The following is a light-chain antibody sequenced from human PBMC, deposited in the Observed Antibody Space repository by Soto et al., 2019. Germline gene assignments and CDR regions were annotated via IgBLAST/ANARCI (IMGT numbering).Light chain of an antibody. CDR3: QQYTAWPPHT. CDR1: QSVNNR. Sequence: VMTQFPATLSASPGERVALSCRPSQSVNNRLAWYQQRPGQAPRLLIYSATLRAAGVPDRFTGRGSGTDFTLIISSLQSEDYGVYYCQQYTAWPPHTFGQGTRVE. V-gene: IGKV3D-15*01. CDR2: SAT. J-gene: IGKJ2*01.